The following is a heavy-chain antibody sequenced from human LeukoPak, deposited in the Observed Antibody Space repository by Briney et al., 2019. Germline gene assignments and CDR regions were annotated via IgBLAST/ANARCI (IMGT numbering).Heavy chain of an antibody. CDR1: GLRFSSYG. V-gene: IGHV3-23*01. Sequence: GGSLRLSCAASGLRFSSYGMNWVRQAPGKGLEWVSVISDSGSLTYYADSVKGRFTISRDNSKNTLFLQMNSLRAEGTAVYYCAKDARRTSGWYFFDYWGQGTLVTVSS. D-gene: IGHD6-19*01. J-gene: IGHJ4*02. CDR2: ISDSGSLT. CDR3: AKDARRTSGWYFFDY.